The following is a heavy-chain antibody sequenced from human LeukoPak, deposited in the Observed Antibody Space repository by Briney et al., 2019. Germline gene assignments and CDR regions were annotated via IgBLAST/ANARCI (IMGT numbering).Heavy chain of an antibody. Sequence: GGSLRLSCAASGFTVSSNYMRWVRQAPGKGLEWVSVIYSGGSTYYADSVKGRFTISRDNSKNTLYLQMNSLRAEDTAVYYCARASDYGGPQGPYFDYWGQGTLVTVSS. CDR2: IYSGGST. V-gene: IGHV3-66*01. J-gene: IGHJ4*02. CDR3: ARASDYGGPQGPYFDY. CDR1: GFTVSSNY. D-gene: IGHD4-23*01.